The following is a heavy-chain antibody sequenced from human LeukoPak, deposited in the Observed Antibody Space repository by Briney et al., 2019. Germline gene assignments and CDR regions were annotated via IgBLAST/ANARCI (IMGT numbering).Heavy chain of an antibody. Sequence: GGSLRLSCAASGFTFSSYAMHWVRQAPGKGLEWVAVISYDGSNKYYADSVKGRFTISRDNSKNTLYLQMNSLRAEDTAVYYCARENFTYYYDTGAFDAFDIWGQGTMVTVSS. CDR1: GFTFSSYA. J-gene: IGHJ3*02. D-gene: IGHD3-22*01. V-gene: IGHV3-30-3*01. CDR3: ARENFTYYYDTGAFDAFDI. CDR2: ISYDGSNK.